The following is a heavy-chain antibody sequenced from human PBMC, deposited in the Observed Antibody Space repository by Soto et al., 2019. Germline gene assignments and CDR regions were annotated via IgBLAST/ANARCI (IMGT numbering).Heavy chain of an antibody. J-gene: IGHJ6*02. D-gene: IGHD2-8*01. CDR3: TSGVSLNYYYGMDV. Sequence: PGGSLRLSCAASGFTFSGFAMHWVRQASGRGLEWVGRIRCKANSYATVYAASVKGRFTISRDDSKNTAYLQMNSLKTEDTAVYYCTSGVSLNYYYGMDVWGQGTTVTVSS. CDR1: GFTFSGFA. CDR2: IRCKANSYAT. V-gene: IGHV3-73*01.